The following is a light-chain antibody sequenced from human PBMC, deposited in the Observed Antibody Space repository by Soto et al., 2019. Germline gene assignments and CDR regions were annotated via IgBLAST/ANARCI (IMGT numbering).Light chain of an antibody. CDR3: QQHNDWPPST. J-gene: IGKJ2*01. CDR2: GAP. Sequence: ETLLPQSPATLSVSPGERATLSCRASQSVRDNLAWYQQKPGQAPRLLIYGAPTRAPGIPDRFSGSGFGTEFSLTISSLQSEDFAVYYCQQHNDWPPSTFGQGTKLEIK. CDR1: QSVRDN. V-gene: IGKV3-15*01.